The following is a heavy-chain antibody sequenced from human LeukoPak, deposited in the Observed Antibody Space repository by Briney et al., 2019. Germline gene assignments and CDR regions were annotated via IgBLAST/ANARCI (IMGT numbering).Heavy chain of an antibody. CDR1: GYSISSGYY. J-gene: IGHJ5*02. CDR2: IYHSGST. CDR3: ARTVEMATIRRAGWFDP. D-gene: IGHD5-24*01. V-gene: IGHV4-38-2*01. Sequence: SETLSLTCAVSGYSISSGYYWGWIRQPPGKGLEWIGSIYHSGSTYYNPSLKSRVTISVDTSKNQFSLKLSSVTAADTAVYYCARTVEMATIRRAGWFDPWGQGTLVTVSS.